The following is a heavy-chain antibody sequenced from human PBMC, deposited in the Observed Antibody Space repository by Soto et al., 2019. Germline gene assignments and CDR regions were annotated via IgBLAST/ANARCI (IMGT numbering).Heavy chain of an antibody. CDR2: ISGSGGST. J-gene: IGHJ6*02. V-gene: IGHV3-23*01. CDR1: GFTFSSYA. Sequence: EVQLLESGGGLVQPGGSLRLSCAASGFTFSSYAMSWVRQAPGKGLEWVSAISGSGGSTYYADSVKGRFTISRDNSKNTLYLQMNSLRAEDTAVYYCAKVGIGVGSGGDYYYGMDVWGQGTTVTVSS. CDR3: AKVGIGVGSGGDYYYGMDV. D-gene: IGHD3-10*01.